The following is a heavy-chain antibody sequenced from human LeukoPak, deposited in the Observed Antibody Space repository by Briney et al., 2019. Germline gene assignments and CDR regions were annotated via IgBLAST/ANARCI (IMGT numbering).Heavy chain of an antibody. V-gene: IGHV1-24*01. D-gene: IGHD1-26*01. CDR3: ETGGIWDLLNC. Sequence: ASVKVTCKVSGYTLTELSMHWVRQAPGKGLEWMGGFDHGHGETIYAQKFQGRVTMTEDTSTDTAYMELSSLRSEDTAVYFCETGGIWDLLNCWGQGTLVTVSA. CDR2: FDHGHGET. J-gene: IGHJ4*02. CDR1: GYTLTELS.